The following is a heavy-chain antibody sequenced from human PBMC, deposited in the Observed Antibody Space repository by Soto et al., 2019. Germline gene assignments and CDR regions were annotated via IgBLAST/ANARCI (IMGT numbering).Heavy chain of an antibody. J-gene: IGHJ6*02. Sequence: QVKLVQSGAEVKKPGSSVKVSCKASGGTFRSYAFSWVRQAPGQGLEWMGGIIPIFGTANYAPNFQGRVTITADESTSTAYMEVTSLRSDDRAVYYCARAVEYCSSPSCVNFYYYGMDVWGQGTTVTVSS. V-gene: IGHV1-69*01. CDR3: ARAVEYCSSPSCVNFYYYGMDV. CDR1: GGTFRSYA. CDR2: IIPIFGTA. D-gene: IGHD2-2*01.